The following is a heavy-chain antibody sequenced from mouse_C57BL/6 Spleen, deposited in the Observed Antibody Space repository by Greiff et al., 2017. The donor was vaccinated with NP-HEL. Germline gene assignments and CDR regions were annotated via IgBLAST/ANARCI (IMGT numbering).Heavy chain of an antibody. Sequence: EVKLMESEGGLVQPGSSMKLSCTASGFTFSDYYMAWVRQVPEKGLEWVANINYDGSSTYYLDSLKSRFIISRDNATNILYLQMSSLTSEDTATYYCARGNWDLYYFDYWGKGTTLTVSS. J-gene: IGHJ2*01. D-gene: IGHD4-1*01. CDR3: ARGNWDLYYFDY. CDR1: GFTFSDYY. V-gene: IGHV5-16*01. CDR2: INYDGSST.